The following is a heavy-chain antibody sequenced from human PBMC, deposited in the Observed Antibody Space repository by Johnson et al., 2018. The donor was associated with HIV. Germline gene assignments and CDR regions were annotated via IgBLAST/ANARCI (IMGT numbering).Heavy chain of an antibody. CDR3: ERAGSSSSGPRAFDI. V-gene: IGHV3-30*04. J-gene: IGHJ3*02. CDR2: ISYDGSNK. D-gene: IGHD6-6*01. Sequence: QVLLVESGGGVVQPGRSLRLSCAASGFTFSSYAMHWVRQAPGKGLEWVAVISYDGSNKYYADSVKGRFTISRDNSKNTLYLQMNSLRAEDTAVYYCERAGSSSSGPRAFDIWGQVTMVTVSS. CDR1: GFTFSSYA.